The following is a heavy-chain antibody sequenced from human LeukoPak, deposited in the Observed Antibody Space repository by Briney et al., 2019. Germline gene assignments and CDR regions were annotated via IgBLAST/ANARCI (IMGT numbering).Heavy chain of an antibody. D-gene: IGHD2-15*01. CDR3: ARSRYEDTPYYFDY. V-gene: IGHV3-30*04. J-gene: IGHJ4*02. CDR2: ISYDGSNK. Sequence: GGSLRLSCAASGFTFSSYAMHWVRQAPGKGLEWVAVISYDGSNKYYADSVKGRFTISRDNSKNTLYLQMNSLRAEDTAAYYCARSRYEDTPYYFDYWGQGTLVTVSS. CDR1: GFTFSSYA.